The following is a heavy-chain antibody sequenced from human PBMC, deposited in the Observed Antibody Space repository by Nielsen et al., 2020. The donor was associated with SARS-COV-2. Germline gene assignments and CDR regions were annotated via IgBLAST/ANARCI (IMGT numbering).Heavy chain of an antibody. CDR1: GGTFSSYA. CDR3: AREGRLPFDY. V-gene: IGHV1-69*04. CDR2: IIPILGIA. D-gene: IGHD3-10*01. J-gene: IGHJ4*02. Sequence: SVKVSCKASGGTFSSYAISWVRQAPGQGLEWMGRIIPILGIANYAQKFQGRVTITRDTSASTAYMELSSLRSEDTAVYYCAREGRLPFDYWGQGTLVTVSS.